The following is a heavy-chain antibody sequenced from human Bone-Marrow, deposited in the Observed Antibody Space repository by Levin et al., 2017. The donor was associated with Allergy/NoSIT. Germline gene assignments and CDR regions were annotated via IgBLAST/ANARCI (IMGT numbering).Heavy chain of an antibody. V-gene: IGHV4-31*03. CDR3: ARLVLEWLFGSHYYYYGMDV. CDR2: IYYSGST. Sequence: SETLSLTCTVSGGSISSGGYYWSWIRQHPGKGLEWIGYIYYSGSTYYNPSLKSRVTISVDTSKNQFSLKLSSVTAADTAVYYCARLVLEWLFGSHYYYYGMDVWGQGTTVTVSS. J-gene: IGHJ6*02. D-gene: IGHD3-3*01. CDR1: GGSISSGGYY.